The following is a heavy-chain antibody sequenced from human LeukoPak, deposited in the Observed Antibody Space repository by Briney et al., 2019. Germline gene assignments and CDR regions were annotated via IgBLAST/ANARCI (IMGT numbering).Heavy chain of an antibody. Sequence: ASVKVSCKASGYTFTSYGISWVREAPGQGLEWMGWISAYNGNRNYAQKLPGRVTVTTDTSTSTAYMGLRSLRSDDTAVYYCARVKRYSSGWYFGYWGQGTLVTVSS. CDR1: GYTFTSYG. J-gene: IGHJ4*02. D-gene: IGHD6-19*01. CDR2: ISAYNGNR. CDR3: ARVKRYSSGWYFGY. V-gene: IGHV1-18*01.